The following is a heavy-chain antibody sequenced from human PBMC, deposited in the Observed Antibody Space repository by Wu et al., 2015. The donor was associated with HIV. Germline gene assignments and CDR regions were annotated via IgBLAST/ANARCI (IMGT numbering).Heavy chain of an antibody. D-gene: IGHD3-22*01. CDR1: GDGFTSYA. CDR3: ARLDYESLNY. J-gene: IGHJ4*02. Sequence: QLQLVQSGAEVKKPGSSVKVTCKASGDGFTSYAVSWVRQAPGQGLEWMGRITAYNGNTNYAQKLQGRVTMIRDTSTNTAYMELRSLRSDDTAVYYCARLDYESLNYWGQGTLVTVSS. CDR2: ITAYNGNT. V-gene: IGHV1-18*01.